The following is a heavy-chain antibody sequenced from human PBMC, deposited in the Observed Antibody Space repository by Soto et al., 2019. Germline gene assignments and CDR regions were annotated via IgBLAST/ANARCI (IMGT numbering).Heavy chain of an antibody. CDR2: VNPNSGNT. CDR1: GYTFTSYD. Sequence: ASVKVSCKASGYTFTSYDINWVRQATGQGLEWMGWVNPNSGNTGYAQKFQGRVTMTRNTSISTAYMEMSSLRSEDTAVYYCASLLLGEGWYDYIWGSYRPTDYWGQGTLVTVSS. D-gene: IGHD3-16*02. J-gene: IGHJ4*02. V-gene: IGHV1-8*01. CDR3: ASLLLGEGWYDYIWGSYRPTDY.